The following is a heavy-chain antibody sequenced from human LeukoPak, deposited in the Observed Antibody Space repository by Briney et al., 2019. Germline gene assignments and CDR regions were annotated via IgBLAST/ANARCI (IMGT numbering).Heavy chain of an antibody. CDR2: ISSSGSTI. CDR1: GFTFSDYY. D-gene: IGHD6-19*01. V-gene: IGHV3-11*04. J-gene: IGHJ4*02. CDR3: AKDGRGEQWLPEDY. Sequence: GGSLRLSCAASGFTFSDYYMSWIRQAPGKGLEWVSYISSSGSTIYYADSVKGRFTISRDNSKNTLYLQMNSLRAEDTAVYYCAKDGRGEQWLPEDYWGQGTLVTVSS.